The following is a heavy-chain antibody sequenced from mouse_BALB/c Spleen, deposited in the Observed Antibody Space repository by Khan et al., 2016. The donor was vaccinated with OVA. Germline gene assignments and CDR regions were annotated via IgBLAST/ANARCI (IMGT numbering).Heavy chain of an antibody. CDR1: GYTFTDFN. CDR2: IFPNNGGT. D-gene: IGHD1-2*01. V-gene: IGHV1S29*02. Sequence: VQLQQSGPELVKPGASVRISCKTSGYTFTDFNLDWVKQSHGKSPEWIGYIFPNNGGTGYNQKFKTKATLTVDSSSSTAYMALSSLTSEDSAVYYCARTGYGSFAYWGQGTLVTVSA. J-gene: IGHJ3*01. CDR3: ARTGYGSFAY.